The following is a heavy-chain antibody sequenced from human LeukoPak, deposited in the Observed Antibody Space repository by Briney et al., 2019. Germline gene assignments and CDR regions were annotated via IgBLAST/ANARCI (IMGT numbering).Heavy chain of an antibody. CDR1: GYTFTSYG. Sequence: ASVKVSCKASGYTFTSYGISWVRQAPGQGLEWMGWISAYNGNTNYAQKLQGRVTMTTDTSTSTAYMELRSLRSDDTAVYYCAREYCSGTSCDAFDIWGQGTMVTVSS. V-gene: IGHV1-18*01. D-gene: IGHD2-2*01. CDR2: ISAYNGNT. J-gene: IGHJ3*02. CDR3: AREYCSGTSCDAFDI.